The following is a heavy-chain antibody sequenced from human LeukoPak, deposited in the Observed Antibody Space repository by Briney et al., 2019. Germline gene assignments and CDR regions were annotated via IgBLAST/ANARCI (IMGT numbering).Heavy chain of an antibody. D-gene: IGHD3-22*01. V-gene: IGHV4-59*12. J-gene: IGHJ1*01. CDR3: ARGRRVRGYYLEYFQH. CDR2: IYYSGST. Sequence: KTSETLSLTCTVSGGSISSYYWSWIRQPPGKGLEWIGYIYYSGSTNYNPSLKSRVTISVDTSKNQFSLKLSSVTAADTAVYYCARGRRVRGYYLEYFQHWGQGTLVTVSS. CDR1: GGSISSYY.